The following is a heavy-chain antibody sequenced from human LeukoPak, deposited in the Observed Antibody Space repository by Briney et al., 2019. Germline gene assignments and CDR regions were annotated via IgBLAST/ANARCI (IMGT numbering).Heavy chain of an antibody. V-gene: IGHV4-31*03. CDR3: ARVGPRYNWYDL. J-gene: IGHJ5*02. Sequence: SETLSLSCTVSGGSFTGCSYHWSWIRQHPGKGLEWIGYIYYSGSTYYNPSLKSRVTISVDTSNNQFSLEISAVTAADTAVYYCARVGPRYNWYDLWGEGNVVIVSS. CDR2: IYYSGST. CDR1: GGSFTGCSYH. D-gene: IGHD3/OR15-3a*01.